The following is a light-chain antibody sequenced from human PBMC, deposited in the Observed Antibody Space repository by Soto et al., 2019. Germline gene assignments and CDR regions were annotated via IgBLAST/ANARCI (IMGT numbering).Light chain of an antibody. Sequence: IVLTQSPATLSLSPGEGATLSWKASQSLSSSLAWYQQKPGQAPRLLIYGASTRATGIPARFSASGSVTEFTLTISSLRTEDFAVYYCQQYKNWPPITFGQGTQLG. CDR1: QSLSSS. V-gene: IGKV3-15*01. J-gene: IGKJ5*01. CDR3: QQYKNWPPIT. CDR2: GAS.